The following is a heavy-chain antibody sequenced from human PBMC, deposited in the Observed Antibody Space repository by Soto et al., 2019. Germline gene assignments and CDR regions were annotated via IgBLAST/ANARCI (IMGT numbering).Heavy chain of an antibody. V-gene: IGHV1-8*01. CDR1: GYTFTSYD. CDR2: MNPNSGNT. D-gene: IGHD3-16*01. Sequence: ASVKVSCKASGYTFTSYDINWVRQATGQGLEWMGWMNPNSGNTGYAQKFQGRVTMTRNTSISTAYMELSSLRSEDTAVYYCARGVATYAPLNIDYWGQGTLVTVSS. J-gene: IGHJ4*02. CDR3: ARGVATYAPLNIDY.